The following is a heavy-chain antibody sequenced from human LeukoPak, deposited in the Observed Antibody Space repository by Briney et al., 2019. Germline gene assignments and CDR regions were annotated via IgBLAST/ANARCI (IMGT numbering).Heavy chain of an antibody. CDR1: GFTFSTYA. CDR3: ARAGVAVAYFYYFDY. Sequence: GGSLRLSCAASGFTFSTYAMTWVRQAPGKGLEWVSRISGSGGSTYYADADSVKGRFTISRDDAKNTLYLQMNSLRAEDTAVYYCARAGVAVAYFYYFDYWGQGSLVTVSS. D-gene: IGHD6-19*01. J-gene: IGHJ4*02. CDR2: ISGSGGST. V-gene: IGHV3-23*01.